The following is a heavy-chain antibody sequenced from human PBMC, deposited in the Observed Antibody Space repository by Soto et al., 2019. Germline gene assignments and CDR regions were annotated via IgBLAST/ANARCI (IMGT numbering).Heavy chain of an antibody. CDR2: IDPSDSYT. CDR1: GYSFASYW. V-gene: IGHV5-10-1*01. Sequence: GESLKISCKGSGYSFASYWISWVRQMPGKGLEWMGRIDPSDSYTNYSPSFQGHVTISADKSISTACLQWSSLKASDTAMYYCARQGPNLYYYYGMDVWGQGTTVTVSS. CDR3: ARQGPNLYYYYGMDV. J-gene: IGHJ6*02.